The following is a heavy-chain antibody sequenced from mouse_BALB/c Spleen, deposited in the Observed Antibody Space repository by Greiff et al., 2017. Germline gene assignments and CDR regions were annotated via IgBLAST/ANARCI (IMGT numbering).Heavy chain of an antibody. V-gene: IGHV5-6-4*01. Sequence: EVKLVESGGGLVKPGGSLKLSCAASGFTFSSYTMSWVRQTPEKRLEWVATISSGGSYTYYPDSVKGRFTISRDNAKNTLYLQMSILKSEDTAMYYCTRDDGNSSWFAYWGQGTLVTVSA. CDR1: GFTFSSYT. CDR3: TRDDGNSSWFAY. D-gene: IGHD2-1*01. J-gene: IGHJ3*01. CDR2: ISSGGSYT.